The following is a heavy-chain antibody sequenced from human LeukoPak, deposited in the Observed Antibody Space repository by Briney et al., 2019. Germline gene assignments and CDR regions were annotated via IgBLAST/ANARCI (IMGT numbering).Heavy chain of an antibody. CDR2: IYSGGNT. Sequence: GGSLRLSCTVSGFTVSSNSWSWVRQAPGKGLEWVSFIYSGGNTHYSDSVKGRFTISRDNSKNTLYLQMNSLRSEDSAVYYCARNVASGFDYWGQGTLVTVSS. V-gene: IGHV3-53*05. CDR3: ARNVASGFDY. D-gene: IGHD2-15*01. J-gene: IGHJ4*02. CDR1: GFTVSSNS.